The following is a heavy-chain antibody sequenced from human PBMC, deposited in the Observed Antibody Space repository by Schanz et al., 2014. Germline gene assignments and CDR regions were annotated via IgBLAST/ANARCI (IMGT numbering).Heavy chain of an antibody. D-gene: IGHD6-19*01. J-gene: IGHJ2*01. CDR2: ISAYNGNT. V-gene: IGHV1-18*04. CDR3: ARLSVAGRPHVNYWYFDL. Sequence: QVHLVQSGAEVHKPGASLKISCKASGYTFTNFFLHWVRQAPGQGLEWMGWISAYNGNTNYAQKLQGRVTMTTDTSTSTVYMELRSLTSDDSAVYYCARLSVAGRPHVNYWYFDLWGRGTLVTVSS. CDR1: GYTFTNFF.